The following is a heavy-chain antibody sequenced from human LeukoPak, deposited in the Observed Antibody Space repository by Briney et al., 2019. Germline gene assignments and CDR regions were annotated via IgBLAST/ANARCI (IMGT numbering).Heavy chain of an antibody. D-gene: IGHD4-17*01. CDR1: GGSISSSSYY. J-gene: IGHJ2*01. CDR2: IYYSGST. Sequence: SETMSLTWTVAGGSISSSSYYWGWIRQTPGKGMEWIGTIYYSGSTYYNPSLKSRVTISVDTSKNQFSLKLSAVTVADTAVYYCARETTVTTTPKYWYFDLWGRGTLVTVSS. V-gene: IGHV4-39*01. CDR3: ARETTVTTTPKYWYFDL.